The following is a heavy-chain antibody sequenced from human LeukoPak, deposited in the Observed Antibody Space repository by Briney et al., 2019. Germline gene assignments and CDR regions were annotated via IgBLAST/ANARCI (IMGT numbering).Heavy chain of an antibody. J-gene: IGHJ6*03. CDR3: AKGFMRWGEVYYMDV. Sequence: GGSLRLSCAASGFTFSSYAMGWVRQAPGKGLEWVSAISGSGDTYYADSVKGRFTISRDNSKNTLYLQMNSLRAEDTAVYYCAKGFMRWGEVYYMDVWGKGTTVTVSS. V-gene: IGHV3-23*01. CDR1: GFTFSSYA. D-gene: IGHD3-16*01. CDR2: ISGSGDT.